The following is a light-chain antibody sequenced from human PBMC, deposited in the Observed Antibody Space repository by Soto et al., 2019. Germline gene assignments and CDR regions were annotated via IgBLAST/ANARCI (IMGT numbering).Light chain of an antibody. CDR3: QQRSNWPPFT. J-gene: IGKJ3*01. V-gene: IGKV3-11*01. CDR2: DAS. Sequence: EIVMTQSPATLSVSPGGRATLSCRASQSVSSYLAWYQQKPGQAPRLLIYDASNRATGIPARFSGSGSGTDFTLTISSLEPEDFAVYYCQQRSNWPPFTFGPGTKVDIK. CDR1: QSVSSY.